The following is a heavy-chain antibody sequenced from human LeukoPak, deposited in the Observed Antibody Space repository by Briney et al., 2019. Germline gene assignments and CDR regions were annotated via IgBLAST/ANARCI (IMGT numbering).Heavy chain of an antibody. CDR3: ARNGQLRYFDWASAYFDY. CDR2: IIPIFGTA. J-gene: IGHJ4*02. Sequence: SVKVSCKASGYTFTGYYMHWVRQAPGQGLEWMGGIIPIFGTANYAQKFQGRVTITADESTSTAYMELSSLRSEDTAVYYCARNGQLRYFDWASAYFDYWGQGTLVTVSS. CDR1: GYTFTGYY. V-gene: IGHV1-69*13. D-gene: IGHD3-9*01.